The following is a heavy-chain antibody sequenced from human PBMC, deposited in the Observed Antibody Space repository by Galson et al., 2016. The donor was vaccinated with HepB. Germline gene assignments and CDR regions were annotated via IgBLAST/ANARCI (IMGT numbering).Heavy chain of an antibody. D-gene: IGHD6-19*01. Sequence: FLRLSWAGSGFTFSDYAMGWVRQAPGKGLEWVSAISGRGGSTNYADSTKGRFTIPTDNPRNSLYLQMNSLRAEDTALYFGPRDSGWRGGGSFDIWGQGTMVTVSS. J-gene: IGHJ3*02. CDR3: PRDSGWRGGGSFDI. CDR1: GFTFSDYA. V-gene: IGHV3-23*01. CDR2: ISGRGGST.